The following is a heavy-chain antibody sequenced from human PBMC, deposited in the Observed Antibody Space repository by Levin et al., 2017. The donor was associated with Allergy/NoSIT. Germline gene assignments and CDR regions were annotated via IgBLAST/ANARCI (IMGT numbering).Heavy chain of an antibody. V-gene: IGHV4-39*01. D-gene: IGHD6-19*01. Sequence: SETLSLTCTVSGGSISSSSYYWGWIRQPPGKGLEWIGSIYYSGSTYYNPSLKSRVTISVDTSKNQFSLKLSSVTAADTAVYYCARTPAQYSSGWYYYYYGMDVWGQGTTVTVSS. J-gene: IGHJ6*02. CDR1: GGSISSSSYY. CDR2: IYYSGST. CDR3: ARTPAQYSSGWYYYYYGMDV.